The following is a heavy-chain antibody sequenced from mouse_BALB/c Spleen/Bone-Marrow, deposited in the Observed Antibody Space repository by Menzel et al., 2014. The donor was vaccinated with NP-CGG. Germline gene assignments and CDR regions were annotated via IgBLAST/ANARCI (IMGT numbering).Heavy chain of an antibody. D-gene: IGHD1-1*01. CDR2: IRNKANGYTT. Sequence: DVMLVESAGALVQPGGSLRLSCVTSGFTITDYYMSWVRQPPGKALEWLGFIRNKANGYTTEYSASVKGRFTISRDNFQSILYLQMTPLRTEEGATYYYTRDMVVAFYWCYDVGGEGTTVTVSS. CDR1: GFTITDYY. V-gene: IGHV7-3*02. J-gene: IGHJ1*01. CDR3: TRDMVVAFYWCYDV.